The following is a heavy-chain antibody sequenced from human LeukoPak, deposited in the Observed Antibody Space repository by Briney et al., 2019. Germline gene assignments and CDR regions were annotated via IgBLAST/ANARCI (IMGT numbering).Heavy chain of an antibody. D-gene: IGHD3-10*01. CDR1: GFTFSSYW. J-gene: IGHJ6*02. CDR2: IKQDGSEK. Sequence: GGSLRLSCAASGFTFSSYWMSWVRQAPGKGLEWVASIKQDGSEKYYVDSVKGRFTISRDNAKNSLYLQMSSLRAEDTAVYYCARSPYGSGSFPTYYYYGMDVWGQGTTVTVSS. V-gene: IGHV3-7*01. CDR3: ARSPYGSGSFPTYYYYGMDV.